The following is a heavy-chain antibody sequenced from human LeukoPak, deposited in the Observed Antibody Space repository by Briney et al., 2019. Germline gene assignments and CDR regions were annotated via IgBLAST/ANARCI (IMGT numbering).Heavy chain of an antibody. J-gene: IGHJ4*02. CDR1: GYSISSGYY. Sequence: PSETLSLTCTVSGYSISSGYYWGWIRQPPGKGLEWIGSIYHSGSTYYNPSLKSRVTISVDTSKNQFSLKLSSVTAADTAVYYLVREMAKNRGEGDYRGQGTLVTVPS. D-gene: IGHD5-24*01. V-gene: IGHV4-38-2*02. CDR3: VREMAKNRGEGDY. CDR2: IYHSGST.